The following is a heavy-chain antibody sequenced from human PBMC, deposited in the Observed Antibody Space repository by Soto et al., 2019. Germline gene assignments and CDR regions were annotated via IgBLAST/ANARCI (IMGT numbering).Heavy chain of an antibody. V-gene: IGHV1-3*01. CDR2: INPATGNT. Sequence: QVQLVQSGAEVKKPGASVKVSCKASGYTFATYAIHWVRQAPGQGLEWMGWINPATGNTEYSEKFQDRVTITRDTSASTADMERRGLRSEDTAVYYCARRYKSAGWLEPWGQGTLVTVSS. D-gene: IGHD1-1*01. CDR3: ARRYKSAGWLEP. CDR1: GYTFATYA. J-gene: IGHJ5*02.